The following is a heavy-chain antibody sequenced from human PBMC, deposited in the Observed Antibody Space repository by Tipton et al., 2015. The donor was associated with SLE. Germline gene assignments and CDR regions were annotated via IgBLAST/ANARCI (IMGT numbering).Heavy chain of an antibody. J-gene: IGHJ4*02. CDR3: AKDDAYYYDSSGSPY. V-gene: IGHV3-23*01. CDR1: GFTFSSYA. CDR2: ISGSGGST. Sequence: SLRLSCAASGFTFSSYAMSWVRQAPGKGLEWVSAISGSGGSTYYADSVKGRFTISRDNSKNTLYPQMNSLRAEDTAVYYCAKDDAYYYDSSGSPYWGQGTLVTVSS. D-gene: IGHD3-22*01.